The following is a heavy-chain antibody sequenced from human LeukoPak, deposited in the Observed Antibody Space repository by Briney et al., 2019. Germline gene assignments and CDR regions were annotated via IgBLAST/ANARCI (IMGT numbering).Heavy chain of an antibody. CDR1: GASFSSSY. J-gene: IGHJ6*03. CDR2: IYYTGST. D-gene: IGHD1-1*01. CDR3: ARLGIYPIQGYNYNYHYIDV. Sequence: SETLSLTCTVSGASFSSSYWSWLRQPPGKGLEWIGYIYYTGSTNYNPSLKRQVTLSVDMSKNQFSLQLSSVTAADTAAYYCARLGIYPIQGYNYNYHYIDVWAKGTTVTVSS. V-gene: IGHV4-59*08.